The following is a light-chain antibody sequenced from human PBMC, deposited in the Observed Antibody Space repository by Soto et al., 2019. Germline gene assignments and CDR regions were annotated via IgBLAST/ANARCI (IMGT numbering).Light chain of an antibody. V-gene: IGLV2-14*01. CDR2: DVS. J-gene: IGLJ1*01. CDR1: SSDIGGYNY. Sequence: QSALNQPASVSGSPGQSITISCTGTSSDIGGYNYVCWYQQYPGKAPKLIIYDVSNRTSGVSNRFSGSKSGNTASLTISGLQTEDEADYYCSSYTSTSTPLVFGTGTKVTVL. CDR3: SSYTSTSTPLV.